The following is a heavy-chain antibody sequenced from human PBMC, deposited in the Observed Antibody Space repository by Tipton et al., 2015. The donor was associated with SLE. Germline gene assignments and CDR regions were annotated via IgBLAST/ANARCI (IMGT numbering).Heavy chain of an antibody. J-gene: IGHJ2*01. V-gene: IGHV4-31*03. CDR1: GGSISSGGYY. CDR3: VRIIRADWYFER. Sequence: TLSLTCSVSGGSISSGGYYWSWIRQHPGKGLEWIGYSHYSGNTYYNTSLKSRVTISVDTSKNQFSLRLTSVTAADTAEYYCVRIIRADWYFERWGRGTLVTVSS. D-gene: IGHD6-25*01. CDR2: SHYSGNT.